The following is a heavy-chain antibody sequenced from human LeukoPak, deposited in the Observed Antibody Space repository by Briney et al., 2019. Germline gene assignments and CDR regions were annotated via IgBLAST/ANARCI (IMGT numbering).Heavy chain of an antibody. D-gene: IGHD6-13*01. V-gene: IGHV3-53*05. Sequence: GGSLRLSCAASGFXVSSKHISWVRQAPGKGLEWVSVIYSGGSTSYADSVKGRFTISRDNSKNTLYLQMNSLRAEDSAVYYCARGAAADASAPDYWGQGSLVTVSS. CDR3: ARGAAADASAPDY. J-gene: IGHJ4*02. CDR1: GFXVSSKH. CDR2: IYSGGST.